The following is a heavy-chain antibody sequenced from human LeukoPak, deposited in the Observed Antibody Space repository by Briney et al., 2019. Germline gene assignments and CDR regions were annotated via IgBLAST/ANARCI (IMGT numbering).Heavy chain of an antibody. J-gene: IGHJ4*02. Sequence: PGGSLRLSCAASGFTFRSYNMNWVRQAPGTRPEWVSSISSSSYIYYADSVKGRFTISRDNAKNSLYLQMNSLRAEDTALYYCARGASRADYWGQGTLVTVSS. V-gene: IGHV3-21*01. CDR3: ARGASRADY. CDR2: ISSSSYI. CDR1: GFTFRSYN.